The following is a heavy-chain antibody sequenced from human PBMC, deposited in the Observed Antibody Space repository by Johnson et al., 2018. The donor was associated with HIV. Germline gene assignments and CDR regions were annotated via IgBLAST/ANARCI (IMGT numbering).Heavy chain of an antibody. CDR3: ATVWRNEGRHSFDV. J-gene: IGHJ3*01. Sequence: VQLVESGGGLIQPGGSLRLSCAVSGFTFSSSAMSWVRQAPGKGLEWVSGISGSGGSTHNADSVKGRFAISRNNADNSLYLQMNSLRVEDTALFFCATVWRNEGRHSFDVWGLGTMVTVSS. D-gene: IGHD1-1*01. CDR1: GFTFSSSA. V-gene: IGHV3-23*04. CDR2: ISGSGGST.